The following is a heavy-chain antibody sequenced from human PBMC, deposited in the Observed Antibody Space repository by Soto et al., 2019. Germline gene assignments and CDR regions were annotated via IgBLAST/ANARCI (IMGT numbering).Heavy chain of an antibody. CDR2: ISGSGGST. D-gene: IGHD2-15*01. CDR3: AKVRDRYGGNPLYYFDY. J-gene: IGHJ4*02. CDR1: GFTFSSYA. V-gene: IGHV3-23*01. Sequence: HPGGSLRLSCAASGFTFSSYAMSWVRQAPGKGLEWVSAISGSGGSTYYADSVKGRFTISRDNSKNTLYLQMNSLRAEDTAVYYCAKVRDRYGGNPLYYFDYWGQGTLVTVSS.